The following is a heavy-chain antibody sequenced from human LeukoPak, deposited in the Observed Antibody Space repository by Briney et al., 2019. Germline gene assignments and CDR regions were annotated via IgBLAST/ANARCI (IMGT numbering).Heavy chain of an antibody. CDR3: VHRRIYSPFDY. Sequence: SGPTLVNPTQTLTLTCTFSGFSLSTSGVGVGWVRQPPGKALEWLALIYWDDDKRYNSSLKSRLTITKDTSKNQVVLTMTNVDHVDTATYYCVHRRIYSPFDYWGQGALVTVSS. CDR1: GFSLSTSGVG. D-gene: IGHD4-11*01. CDR2: IYWDDDK. J-gene: IGHJ4*02. V-gene: IGHV2-5*02.